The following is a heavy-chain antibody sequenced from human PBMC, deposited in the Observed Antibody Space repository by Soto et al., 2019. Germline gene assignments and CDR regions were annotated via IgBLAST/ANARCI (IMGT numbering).Heavy chain of an antibody. CDR1: GYTFTDYY. CDR2: INPKSGVT. Sequence: QVQLVQSGAELKKPGASVKVSCKASGYTFTDYYVHWLRQAPGQGIEWMGWINPKSGVTQYAQKFQGWVTLTRDTSVSTAYMELNRLKSDDTAVFFCARGVSGWTPFDVWGQGTLVTVSS. J-gene: IGHJ4*02. CDR3: ARGVSGWTPFDV. D-gene: IGHD6-19*01. V-gene: IGHV1-2*04.